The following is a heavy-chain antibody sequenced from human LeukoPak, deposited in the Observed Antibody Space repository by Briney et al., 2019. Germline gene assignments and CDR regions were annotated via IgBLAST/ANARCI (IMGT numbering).Heavy chain of an antibody. CDR3: ARDPDYYYYDSSGHLDY. V-gene: IGHV3-30-3*01. D-gene: IGHD3-22*01. J-gene: IGHJ4*02. CDR2: ISYDRSNK. Sequence: GGSLRLSCAASGFTFSSYAMHWVRQAPGKGLEWVAVISYDRSNKYYADSVKGRFTISRDNSKNTLYLQMNSLRAEDTAVYYCARDPDYYYYDSSGHLDYWGQGTLVTVSS. CDR1: GFTFSSYA.